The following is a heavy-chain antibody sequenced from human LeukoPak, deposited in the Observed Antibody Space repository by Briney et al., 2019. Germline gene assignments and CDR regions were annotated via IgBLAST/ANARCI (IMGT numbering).Heavy chain of an antibody. CDR1: GGTFSSYA. Sequence: SVKVSCKASGGTFSSYAISWVRQAPGQGLEWMRGIIPIFGTANYAQKFQGRVTITADESTSTAYMELSSLRSEDTAVYYCAREEGRDGYNDYWGQGTLVTVSS. CDR2: IIPIFGTA. CDR3: AREEGRDGYNDY. J-gene: IGHJ4*02. V-gene: IGHV1-69*01. D-gene: IGHD5-24*01.